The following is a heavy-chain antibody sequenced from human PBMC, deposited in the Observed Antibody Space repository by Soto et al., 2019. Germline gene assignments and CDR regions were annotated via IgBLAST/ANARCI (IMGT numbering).Heavy chain of an antibody. D-gene: IGHD5-12*01. CDR1: AW. CDR3: TTEAVKWPEY. CDR2: IKSKTDGGTT. V-gene: IGHV3-15*07. Sequence: AWMNWVRQAPGKGLEWVGRIKSKTDGGTTDYAAPVKGRFTISRDDSKNTLYLQMNSLKTEDTAVYYCTTEAVKWPEYWGQGTLVTVSS. J-gene: IGHJ4*02.